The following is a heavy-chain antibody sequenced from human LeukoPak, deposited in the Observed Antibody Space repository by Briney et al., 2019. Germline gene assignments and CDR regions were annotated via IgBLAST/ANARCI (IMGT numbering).Heavy chain of an antibody. CDR1: GFIFNTYS. V-gene: IGHV3-21*01. J-gene: IGHJ4*02. D-gene: IGHD2-21*02. Sequence: PGGSLRLSCAASGFIFNTYSMSWVRQTPGKGLEWVSSITTRGTYQYYADSVKGRFTISRDNAKNSLHLQMNSLRVGDTAVYYCARDKGGNCGSDCYHYGDDYWGQGTLVTVSS. CDR2: ITTRGTYQ. CDR3: ARDKGGNCGSDCYHYGDDY.